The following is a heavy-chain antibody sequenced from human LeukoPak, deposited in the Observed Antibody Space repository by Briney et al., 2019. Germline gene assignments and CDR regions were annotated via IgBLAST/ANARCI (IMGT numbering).Heavy chain of an antibody. D-gene: IGHD3-22*01. Sequence: ASVKVSCKASGGTFSSYAISWVRQAPEQGLEWMGGIIPIFGTANYAQKFQGRVTITTDESTSTAYMELSSLRSEDTAVYYCARAPNYDSSGYYSPWGQGTLVTVSS. CDR2: IIPIFGTA. CDR1: GGTFSSYA. V-gene: IGHV1-69*05. CDR3: ARAPNYDSSGYYSP. J-gene: IGHJ5*02.